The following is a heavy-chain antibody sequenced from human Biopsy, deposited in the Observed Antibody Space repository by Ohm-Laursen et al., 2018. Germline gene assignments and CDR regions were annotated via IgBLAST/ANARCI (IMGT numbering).Heavy chain of an antibody. CDR3: AADINVWNVNY. Sequence: ASVKVSCKVSGYSLTELSMHWVRQAPGRGLEWMGGFAPENGKTIYAQKFQGRITMTEDTSTDTAYMELSSLKSEDTAVYYCAADINVWNVNYWGQGTQVTVSS. CDR2: FAPENGKT. J-gene: IGHJ4*02. V-gene: IGHV1-24*01. D-gene: IGHD1-1*01. CDR1: GYSLTELS.